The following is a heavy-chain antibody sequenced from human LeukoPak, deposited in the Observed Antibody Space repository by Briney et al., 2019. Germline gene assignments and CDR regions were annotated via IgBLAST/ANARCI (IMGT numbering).Heavy chain of an antibody. CDR1: GGSISSYY. D-gene: IGHD3-22*01. V-gene: IGHV4-59*12. Sequence: SETLSLTCTVSGGSISSYYWSWIRQPPGKGLEWIGYIYYSGTTNYNPSLKSRVTISVDTSKNQFSLKLSSVTAADTAVYYCARAGTYSSGPSDYWGQGTLVTVSS. CDR2: IYYSGTT. J-gene: IGHJ4*02. CDR3: ARAGTYSSGPSDY.